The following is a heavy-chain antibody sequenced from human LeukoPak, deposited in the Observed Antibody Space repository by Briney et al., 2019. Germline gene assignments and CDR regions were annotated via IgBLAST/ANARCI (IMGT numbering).Heavy chain of an antibody. D-gene: IGHD2-2*01. CDR1: GYPFIEYY. V-gene: IGHV1-2*02. CDR2: MIPRSGDT. CDR3: ARLPATAATPDS. Sequence: GASVKVSCKTSGYPFIEYYIHWLRQAPGQGLEWVGWMIPRSGDTNYAPKFQGRVTLTRDTSISTAYMELNRLAPDDTAVYYCARLPATAATPDSWGQGTLVTVSS. J-gene: IGHJ4*02.